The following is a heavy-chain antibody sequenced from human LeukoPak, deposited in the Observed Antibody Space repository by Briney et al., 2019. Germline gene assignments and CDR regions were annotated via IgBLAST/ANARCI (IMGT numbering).Heavy chain of an antibody. D-gene: IGHD3-10*01. Sequence: SETLFLTCTVSGGSISTYYWSWIRQPPGKGLEWIGYVYYSGSTNYNPSLMGRVTISVDTSENQFSLKMSSVTAADTAMYYCARSELLWFGKVNSGFDFWGQGTLVTVSS. V-gene: IGHV4-59*01. CDR2: VYYSGST. CDR1: GGSISTYY. CDR3: ARSELLWFGKVNSGFDF. J-gene: IGHJ4*02.